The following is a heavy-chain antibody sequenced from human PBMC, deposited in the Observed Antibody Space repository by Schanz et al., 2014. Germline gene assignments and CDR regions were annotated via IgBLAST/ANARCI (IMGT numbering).Heavy chain of an antibody. CDR2: INAHTGNT. CDR1: GYIFGSHG. V-gene: IGHV1-18*01. J-gene: IGHJ3*02. Sequence: QVQLVQSGAEVKKPGASVKVSCKASGYIFGSHGMTWVRQAPGQGPELMGWINAHTGNTQYAQKFQGRVNMTRDTVTTTVHLELTRLRTDDTAIYYCARVHIATYHYNSPGAFDIGGRGTRVTVSS. D-gene: IGHD3-10*01. CDR3: ARVHIATYHYNSPGAFDI.